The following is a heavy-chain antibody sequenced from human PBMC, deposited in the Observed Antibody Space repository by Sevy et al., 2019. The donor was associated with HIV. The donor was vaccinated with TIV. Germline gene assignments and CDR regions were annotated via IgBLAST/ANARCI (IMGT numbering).Heavy chain of an antibody. D-gene: IGHD3-9*01. CDR1: GYSFTNHW. V-gene: IGHV5-51*01. Sequence: GESLKISCKGSGYSFTNHWIAWVRQMPGRGLEWMGIIYPGDSDTTYSPSFQGQVTITADKSISTTYLQWTSLKASDTAIYYCARHLRGYYSSVMDVWGQGTTVTVSS. J-gene: IGHJ6*02. CDR2: IYPGDSDT. CDR3: ARHLRGYYSSVMDV.